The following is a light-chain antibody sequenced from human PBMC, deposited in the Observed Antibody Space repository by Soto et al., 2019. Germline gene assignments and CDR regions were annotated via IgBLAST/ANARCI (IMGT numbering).Light chain of an antibody. CDR1: STDVGSNNR. Sequence: QSVLTQPPSVSGSPGQSVTISCSGTSTDVGSNNRVSWYQQPPGTAPKLMIYEVTHRPSGVRDRFSGSKSVNTASLPLPWLQAVDEAASSCSTYTSSIGDDFGTGTKVT. J-gene: IGLJ1*01. V-gene: IGLV2-18*02. CDR3: STYTSSIGDD. CDR2: EVT.